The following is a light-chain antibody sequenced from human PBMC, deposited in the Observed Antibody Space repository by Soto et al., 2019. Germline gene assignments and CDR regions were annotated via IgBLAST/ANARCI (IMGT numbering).Light chain of an antibody. CDR2: GAS. J-gene: IGKJ1*01. CDR3: QQYNNWWT. Sequence: EIVMTQSPATLSVSPGERVTLSCRASQSLTSNLAWYQHKPGQAPRLLIYGASTRATGISARFSGSGSGTEFTLTISSLQSEDFGVYYCQQYNNWWTFGQGTKVDIK. V-gene: IGKV3-15*01. CDR1: QSLTSN.